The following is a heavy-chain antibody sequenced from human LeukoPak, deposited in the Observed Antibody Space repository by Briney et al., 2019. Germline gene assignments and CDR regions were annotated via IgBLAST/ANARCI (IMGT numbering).Heavy chain of an antibody. V-gene: IGHV4-59*01. Sequence: SETLSLTCAVSGGSISGYYWSWIRQPPGKGLEWIGYIYYSGTTNYNPSLKSRVTISVDTSKNQFSLKLSSVTAADTAVYFCARESPDSYFDYWGQGTLVTVSS. D-gene: IGHD3-3*01. CDR2: IYYSGTT. CDR1: GGSISGYY. CDR3: ARESPDSYFDY. J-gene: IGHJ4*02.